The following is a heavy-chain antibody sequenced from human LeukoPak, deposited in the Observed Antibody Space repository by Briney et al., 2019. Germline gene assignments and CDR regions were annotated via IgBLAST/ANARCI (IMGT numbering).Heavy chain of an antibody. V-gene: IGHV1-2*02. D-gene: IGHD3-22*01. CDR1: GYTFTGYY. CDR3: AIYHSGGYTSYFDY. Sequence: ASVKVSCKASGYTFTGYYMHWVRQAPGQGLEWMGWINPNSGGTNYAQKFQGRVTMTRDTSISTAYMELSRLRSDDTAVYYCAIYHSGGYTSYFDYWGQGSLVTVSS. J-gene: IGHJ4*02. CDR2: INPNSGGT.